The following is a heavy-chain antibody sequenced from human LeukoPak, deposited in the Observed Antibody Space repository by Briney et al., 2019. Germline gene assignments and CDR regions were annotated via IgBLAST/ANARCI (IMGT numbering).Heavy chain of an antibody. CDR3: ARDRTYCSSTSCFVGLWLFGAFDI. CDR2: ISYDGSNK. Sequence: PGGSLRLCCAASGFTFSSYAMHWVRQAAGKGLEWVAVISYDGSNKYYADSVKGRFTISRDNSKNTLYLQMNSLRAEDTAVHYCARDRTYCSSTSCFVGLWLFGAFDIWGQGTMVTVSS. V-gene: IGHV3-30-3*01. J-gene: IGHJ3*02. D-gene: IGHD2-2*01. CDR1: GFTFSSYA.